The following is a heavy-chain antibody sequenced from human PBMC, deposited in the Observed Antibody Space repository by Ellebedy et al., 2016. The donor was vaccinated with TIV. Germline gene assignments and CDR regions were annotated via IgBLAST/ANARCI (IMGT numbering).Heavy chain of an antibody. CDR2: ISGSGGST. D-gene: IGHD2-2*01. CDR1: GFTFSSYA. V-gene: IGHV3-23*01. J-gene: IGHJ4*02. Sequence: GESLKISXAASGFTFSSYAMSWVRQAPGKGLEWVSAISGSGGSTYYADSVKGRFTISRDNSKNTLYLQMNSLRAEDTAVYYCAKALVPAAPTDYWGQGTLVTVSS. CDR3: AKALVPAAPTDY.